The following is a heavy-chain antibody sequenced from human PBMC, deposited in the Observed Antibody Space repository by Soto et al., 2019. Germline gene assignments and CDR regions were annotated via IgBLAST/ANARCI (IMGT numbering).Heavy chain of an antibody. Sequence: QVQLVQSGAEVTKPGSSVKVSCKASGDTFSFYTINWVRQAPGLGLEWVGRINPILSMSNYAQKFQGRVTMTADKSTSTAYMELRSLRSEDTAIYYCATSYGSGYRAFDYWGQGALVTVSS. CDR1: GDTFSFYT. J-gene: IGHJ4*02. D-gene: IGHD3-10*01. V-gene: IGHV1-69*02. CDR2: INPILSMS. CDR3: ATSYGSGYRAFDY.